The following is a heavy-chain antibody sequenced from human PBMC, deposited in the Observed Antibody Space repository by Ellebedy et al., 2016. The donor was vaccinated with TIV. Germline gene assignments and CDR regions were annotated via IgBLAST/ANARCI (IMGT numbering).Heavy chain of an antibody. CDR2: IKQDGSEK. CDR1: GFTFSDYW. J-gene: IGHJ4*02. D-gene: IGHD3-3*01. CDR3: AREGEWLLDY. V-gene: IGHV3-7*01. Sequence: GGSLRLSXAASGFTFSDYWMTWVRQAPGKGLEWVANIKQDGSEKTYVDSVKGRFTISRDNAKNSVYLQMNSLRVEDTAVYYCAREGEWLLDYWGQGTLVTVSS.